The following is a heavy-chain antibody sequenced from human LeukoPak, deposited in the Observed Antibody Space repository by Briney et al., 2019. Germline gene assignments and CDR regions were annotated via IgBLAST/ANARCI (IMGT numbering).Heavy chain of an antibody. J-gene: IGHJ4*02. D-gene: IGHD2-2*01. Sequence: PGGSLRLSCAASGFTFSSYAMDWVRQAPGKGLEWVAVISYDGSNKYYADSVKGRFTISRDNSMNTLYLQMNSLRAEDTAVYYCARDFRPVVGVGGTFDYWGQGTLVTVSS. CDR3: ARDFRPVVGVGGTFDY. V-gene: IGHV3-30*04. CDR2: ISYDGSNK. CDR1: GFTFSSYA.